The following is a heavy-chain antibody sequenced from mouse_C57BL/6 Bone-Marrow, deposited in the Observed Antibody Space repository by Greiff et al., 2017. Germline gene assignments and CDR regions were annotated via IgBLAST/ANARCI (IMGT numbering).Heavy chain of an antibody. D-gene: IGHD1-1*01. J-gene: IGHJ4*01. V-gene: IGHV5-9-1*02. Sequence: EVQLQESGEGLVKPGGSLKLSCAASGFTFSSYAMSWVRQTPEKRLEWVAYISSGGDYIYYADTVKGRFTISRDNARNTLYLQMSSLKSEDTAMYYCTRVHYGSSYYAMDYWGQGTSVTVSS. CDR3: TRVHYGSSYYAMDY. CDR2: ISSGGDYI. CDR1: GFTFSSYA.